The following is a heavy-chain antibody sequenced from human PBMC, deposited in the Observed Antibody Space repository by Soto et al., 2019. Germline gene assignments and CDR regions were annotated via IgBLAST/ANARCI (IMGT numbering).Heavy chain of an antibody. CDR3: AREGVGGSYYTNWFDP. CDR2: ISSSSSYI. V-gene: IGHV3-21*01. CDR1: GFTFSIYS. J-gene: IGHJ5*02. Sequence: PRGSLLLSCAASGFTFSIYSMNWVRQAPGKGLELVSSISSSSSYIYYADSVKGRFTISRDNAKNSLYLQMNSLRAEDTAVYYCAREGVGGSYYTNWFDPWGQGTMVTVSS. D-gene: IGHD1-26*01.